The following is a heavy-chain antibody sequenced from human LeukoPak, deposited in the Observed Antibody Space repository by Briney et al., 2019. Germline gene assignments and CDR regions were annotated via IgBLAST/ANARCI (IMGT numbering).Heavy chain of an antibody. CDR3: AKDSRRWTYYDFWSGYPFDF. V-gene: IGHV3-30*18. J-gene: IGHJ4*02. CDR2: ISYDGSNK. D-gene: IGHD3-3*01. Sequence: PGGSLRLSCAASGFTFSSYGMPWVRQAPGKGLEWVAVISYDGSNKYYADSVKGRFTISRDNSKNTLYLQMNSLRAEDTAVYYCAKDSRRWTYYDFWSGYPFDFWGQGTLVTVSS. CDR1: GFTFSSYG.